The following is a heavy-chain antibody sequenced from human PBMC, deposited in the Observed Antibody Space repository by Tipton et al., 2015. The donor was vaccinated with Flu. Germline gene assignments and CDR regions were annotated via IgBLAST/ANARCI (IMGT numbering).Heavy chain of an antibody. V-gene: IGHV3-11*01. D-gene: IGHD3-10*01. CDR1: GFIFSDYY. J-gene: IGHJ4*02. CDR3: ARVLGSGSYPFDY. CDR2: ISSYGSTI. Sequence: TASGFIFSDYYMSWIRQAPGKGLEWVSYISSYGSTIYYADSVKGRFTISRDNAKNSMYLQMNSLRAEDTAVYYCARVLGSGSYPFDYWGQGTLVTVSS.